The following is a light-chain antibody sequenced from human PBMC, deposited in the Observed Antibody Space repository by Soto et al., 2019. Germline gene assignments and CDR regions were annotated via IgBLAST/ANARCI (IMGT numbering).Light chain of an antibody. Sequence: DVVMTQSPLSLPVTLGQPASISCMSAQSLVYSDGDTYLSWFQQRPGQSPRRLIYKVSNRDSGVPDRFCGSGSGTDFTLKISRVEAEDVGVYYCMQGTHWPWTFGQGTKVEVK. CDR2: KVS. CDR3: MQGTHWPWT. J-gene: IGKJ1*01. CDR1: QSLVYSDGDTY. V-gene: IGKV2-30*01.